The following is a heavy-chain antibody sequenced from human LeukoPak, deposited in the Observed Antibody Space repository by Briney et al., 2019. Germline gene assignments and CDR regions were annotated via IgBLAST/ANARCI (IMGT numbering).Heavy chain of an antibody. Sequence: SETLSLTCTVSGYSISSGYYWGWIRQPPGKGLEWAGSIYHSGSTYYNPSLKSRVTISVDTSKNQFSLKLSSVTAADTAVYYCARDDYGDYVYAYWGQGTLVTVSS. CDR2: IYHSGST. D-gene: IGHD4-17*01. CDR1: GYSISSGYY. J-gene: IGHJ4*02. CDR3: ARDDYGDYVYAY. V-gene: IGHV4-38-2*02.